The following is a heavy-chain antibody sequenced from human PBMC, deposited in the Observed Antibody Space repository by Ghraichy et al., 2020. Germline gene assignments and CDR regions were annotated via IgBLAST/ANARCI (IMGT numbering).Heavy chain of an antibody. CDR1: GGSISSYY. Sequence: SETLSLTCTVSGGSISSYYWSWIRQPPGKGLEWIGYIYYSGSTNYNPSLKSRVTISVDTSKNQFSLKLSSVTAADTAVYYCARHFAGSYYYGMDVWGQGTTVTVSS. CDR3: ARHFAGSYYYGMDV. V-gene: IGHV4-59*08. J-gene: IGHJ6*02. CDR2: IYYSGST. D-gene: IGHD1-26*01.